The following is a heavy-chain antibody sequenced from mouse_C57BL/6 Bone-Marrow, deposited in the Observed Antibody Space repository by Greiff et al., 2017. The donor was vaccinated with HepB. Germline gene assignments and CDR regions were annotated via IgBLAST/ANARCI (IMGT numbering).Heavy chain of an antibody. V-gene: IGHV1-63*01. CDR2: IYPGGGYT. Sequence: VQLVESGAELVRPGTSVKMSCKASGYTFTNYWIGWAKQRPGHGLEWIGDIYPGGGYTNYNEKFKGKATLTADKSSSTAYMQFSSLTSEDSAIYYCARRADYYAMDYWGQGTSVTVSS. CDR1: GYTFTNYW. D-gene: IGHD3-1*01. J-gene: IGHJ4*01. CDR3: ARRADYYAMDY.